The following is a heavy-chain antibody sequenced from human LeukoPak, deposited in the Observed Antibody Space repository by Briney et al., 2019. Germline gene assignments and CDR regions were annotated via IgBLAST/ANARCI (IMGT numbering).Heavy chain of an antibody. V-gene: IGHV4-59*01. J-gene: IGHJ6*02. Sequence: SETLSLTCTVSGGSISSYYWSWIRQPPGKGLEWIGYIYYSGSTNYNPSLKSRVTISVDTSKNQFSLKLSSVTAADTAVYYCARVIAVREYYYGMDVWGQGTTVTVSS. CDR3: ARVIAVREYYYGMDV. CDR2: IYYSGST. D-gene: IGHD6-19*01. CDR1: GGSISSYY.